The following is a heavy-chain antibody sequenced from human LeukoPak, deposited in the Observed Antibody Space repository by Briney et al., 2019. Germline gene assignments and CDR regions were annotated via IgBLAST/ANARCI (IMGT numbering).Heavy chain of an antibody. J-gene: IGHJ6*02. CDR3: ARDTPDDFWSGYYSFGYYYGMDV. Sequence: GGSLRLSCAASGFTFSIYWMTWVRQAPGKGLEWVANIKEDGSEKYYADTVKGRFTISRDNAKNSLYLQLNSLRAEDTAVYYCARDTPDDFWSGYYSFGYYYGMDVWGQGTTVTVSS. D-gene: IGHD3-3*01. CDR2: IKEDGSEK. CDR1: GFTFSIYW. V-gene: IGHV3-7*05.